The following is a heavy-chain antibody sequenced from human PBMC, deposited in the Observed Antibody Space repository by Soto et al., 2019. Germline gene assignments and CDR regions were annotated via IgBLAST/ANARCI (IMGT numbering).Heavy chain of an antibody. CDR3: ARTAAAGKYYYGVDV. CDR1: GFNFPTFW. Sequence: GESLKISCKHSGFNFPTFWIAWVRQMPGKGLEWMGTIYPDDSDTRYSPSFQGQVTISADKSIQTAYLQWSSLKASDTAMYYCARTAAAGKYYYGVDVWGQGTTVTAP. V-gene: IGHV5-51*01. D-gene: IGHD6-13*01. J-gene: IGHJ6*02. CDR2: IYPDDSDT.